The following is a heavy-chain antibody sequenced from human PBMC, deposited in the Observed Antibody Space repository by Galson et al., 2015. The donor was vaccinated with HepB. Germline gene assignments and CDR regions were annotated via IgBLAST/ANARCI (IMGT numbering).Heavy chain of an antibody. CDR1: GYTFTSYG. CDR3: ARVDIVVVPAAMAHFQH. V-gene: IGHV1-18*01. Sequence: QSGAEVKKPGESLKVSCKASGYTFTSYGISWVRQAPGQGLERMGWISAYNGNTNYAQKLQGRVTMTTDTSTSTAYMELRSLRSDDTAVYYCARVDIVVVPAAMAHFQHWGQGTLVTVSS. CDR2: ISAYNGNT. D-gene: IGHD2-2*03. J-gene: IGHJ1*01.